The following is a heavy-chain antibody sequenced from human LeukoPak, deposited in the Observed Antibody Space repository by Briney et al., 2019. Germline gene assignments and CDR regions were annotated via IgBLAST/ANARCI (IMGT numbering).Heavy chain of an antibody. Sequence: SETLSLTCTVSGGSISSYYWSWVRQPPGKGLERIGYISYSGSTNYNPSLKSRVTISVDTSKNQFSLKLSSVTAADTAVYYCARITYYYDSSAYYVYYFDYWGQGILVTVSS. CDR2: ISYSGST. CDR1: GGSISSYY. CDR3: ARITYYYDSSAYYVYYFDY. D-gene: IGHD3-22*01. V-gene: IGHV4-59*01. J-gene: IGHJ4*02.